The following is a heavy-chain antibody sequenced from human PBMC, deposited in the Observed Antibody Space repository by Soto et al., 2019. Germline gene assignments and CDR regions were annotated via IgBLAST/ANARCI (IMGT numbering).Heavy chain of an antibody. J-gene: IGHJ6*02. V-gene: IGHV5-51*01. CDR1: GYSFTSYW. CDR2: IYPGDSDT. Sequence: GEALKISCKGSGYSFTSYWIGWVRQMPGKGLEWMGIIYPGDSDTRYSPSFQGQVTISADKSISTAYLQWSSLKASDTAMYYCARGVRVITRHYYYGMDVWGQGTTVTVSS. CDR3: ARGVRVITRHYYYGMDV. D-gene: IGHD3-22*01.